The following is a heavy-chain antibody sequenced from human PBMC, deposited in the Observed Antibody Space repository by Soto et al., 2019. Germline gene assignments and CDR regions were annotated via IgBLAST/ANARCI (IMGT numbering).Heavy chain of an antibody. CDR2: IYYNGGT. D-gene: IGHD4-17*01. CDR1: GVSITVGYY. Sequence: QVQLQESGPGLVKPSQTLSLTCTVSGVSITVGYYWSWIRQHPGKGLEWIGYIYYNGGTYSNPSLKSRFTISVDTSKNQFSLNLSSVTAADTAVYYCARLATVDRFFDSWGQGTLVTVSS. V-gene: IGHV4-31*03. CDR3: ARLATVDRFFDS. J-gene: IGHJ4*02.